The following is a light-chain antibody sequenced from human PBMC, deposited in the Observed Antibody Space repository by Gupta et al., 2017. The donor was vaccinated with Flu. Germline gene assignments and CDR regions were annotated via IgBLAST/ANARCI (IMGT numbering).Light chain of an antibody. CDR2: RAS. Sequence: QMTQSPSFLSASIGDRVTITCRASQSIRSWVAWYQQRPGKTPKLLISRASYLESGVPSRFSRGGSGTEFTLTISSLHTDDFATYYCQQDTSYWYIFRQGIKMEIK. J-gene: IGKJ2*01. V-gene: IGKV1-5*03. CDR1: QSIRSW. CDR3: QQDTSYWYI.